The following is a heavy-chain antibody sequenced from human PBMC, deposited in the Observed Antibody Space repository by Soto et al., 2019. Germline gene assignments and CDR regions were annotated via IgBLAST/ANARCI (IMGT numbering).Heavy chain of an antibody. CDR1: GFTFSSYA. J-gene: IGHJ4*02. V-gene: IGHV3-23*01. D-gene: IGHD3-3*01. CDR2: ISGSGGST. Sequence: PGGSLRLSCAASGFTFSSYAMSWVRQAPGKGLEWVSAISGSGGSTYYADSVKGRFTISRDNSKNTLYLQMNSLRAEDTAVYYCAKTPHQEITIFGVVILWGQGTLVTVSS. CDR3: AKTPHQEITIFGVVIL.